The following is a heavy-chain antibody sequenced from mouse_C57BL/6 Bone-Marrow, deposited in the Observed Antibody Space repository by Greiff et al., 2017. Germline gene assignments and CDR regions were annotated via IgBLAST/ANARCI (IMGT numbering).Heavy chain of an antibody. Sequence: VQLQQSGAELVRPGASVTLSCKASGYTFTDYEMHWVKQTPVHGLEWIGAIDPETGGTAYNQKFKGKAILTADKSSSTAYMELRSLTSEDSAVYYCTRIYYYGETYGGQGTLVTVSA. CDR2: IDPETGGT. CDR1: GYTFTDYE. V-gene: IGHV1-15*01. D-gene: IGHD1-1*01. CDR3: TRIYYYGETY. J-gene: IGHJ3*01.